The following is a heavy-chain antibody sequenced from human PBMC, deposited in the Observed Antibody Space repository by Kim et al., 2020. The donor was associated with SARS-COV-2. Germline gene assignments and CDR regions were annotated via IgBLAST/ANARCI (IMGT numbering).Heavy chain of an antibody. Sequence: GGSLRLSCAASGFTFSSYGMHWVRQAPGKGLEWVAVISYDGSNKYYADSVKGRFTISRDNSKNTLYLQMNSLRAEDTAVYYCARDWGGSGSYYYYFDYWGQGTLVTVSS. J-gene: IGHJ4*02. D-gene: IGHD3-10*01. CDR1: GFTFSSYG. CDR3: ARDWGGSGSYYYYFDY. CDR2: ISYDGSNK. V-gene: IGHV3-33*05.